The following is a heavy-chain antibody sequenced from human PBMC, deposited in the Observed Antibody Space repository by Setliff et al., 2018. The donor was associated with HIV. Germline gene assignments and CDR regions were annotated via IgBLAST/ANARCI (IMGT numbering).Heavy chain of an antibody. CDR3: ARHRQGLTGSTPGYYMDV. CDR1: GGSFSNSYYF. CDR2: ISYSGST. V-gene: IGHV4-39*01. J-gene: IGHJ6*03. Sequence: SETLSLTCNVSGGSFSNSYYFWGWIRQPPGKGLEWIGSISYSGSTYYNPSLKSRVSMSVDTSKNQFSLKLSSVTAADTAVYYCARHRQGLTGSTPGYYMDVWGKGTTVTVSS. D-gene: IGHD1-7*01.